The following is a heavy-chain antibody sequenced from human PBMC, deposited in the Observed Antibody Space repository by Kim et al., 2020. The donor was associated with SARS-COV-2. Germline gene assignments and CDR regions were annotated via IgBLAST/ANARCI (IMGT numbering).Heavy chain of an antibody. Sequence: GGSLRLSCVASGFTFSTSPMGWVRQAPGKGLEWVSRISWDGTRTYYADSVKGRVTMSSDKSKNMMYLHMNSLRVEDTAVYYCAKGVINSGFDNWGQGT. D-gene: IGHD1-26*01. CDR2: ISWDGTRT. J-gene: IGHJ4*02. CDR1: GFTFSTSP. CDR3: AKGVINSGFDN. V-gene: IGHV3-23*01.